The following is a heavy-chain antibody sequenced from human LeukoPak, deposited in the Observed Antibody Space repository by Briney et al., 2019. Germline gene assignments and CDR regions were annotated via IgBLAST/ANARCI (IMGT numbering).Heavy chain of an antibody. Sequence: SETLSLTCAVYGGSFSGYYWSWIRQPPGKGLEWIGEINHSGSTNYNPSLKSRVTISVDTSKNQFSLKLSSVTAADTAVYYCARIVACTGSSCSYYFDSWGQGTLVTVSS. CDR2: INHSGST. CDR3: ARIVACTGSSCSYYFDS. V-gene: IGHV4-34*01. D-gene: IGHD2-15*01. CDR1: GGSFSGYY. J-gene: IGHJ4*02.